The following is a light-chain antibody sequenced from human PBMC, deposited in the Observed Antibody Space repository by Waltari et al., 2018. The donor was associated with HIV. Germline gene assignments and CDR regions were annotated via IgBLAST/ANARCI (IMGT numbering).Light chain of an antibody. V-gene: IGLV2-23*01. CDR2: EGS. J-gene: IGLJ3*02. CDR3: CSYAGSSTSV. CDR1: SSDVGSYNL. Sequence: QSALTQPASLSGSPGQSLPISCPRTSSDVGSYNLVSWYQQHPGKAPKLIIYEGSKRPSGVSNRFSGSKSGNTASLTISGLQAEDEADYYCCSYAGSSTSVFGGGTKLTVL.